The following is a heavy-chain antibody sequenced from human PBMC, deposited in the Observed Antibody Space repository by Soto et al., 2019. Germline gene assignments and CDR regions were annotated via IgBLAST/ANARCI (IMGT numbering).Heavy chain of an antibody. CDR2: ISGSGGST. V-gene: IGHV3-23*01. CDR1: GFTFISYA. J-gene: IGHJ4*02. Sequence: RGSLRLSCAASGFTFISYALSWVRQAPGKGLEWVSAISGSGGSTYYADSVKGRFTISRDNSKNTLYLQMNSLRAEDTAVYYCAEVPRGCCSSTSCLSFDYWGQGTLVTVS. D-gene: IGHD2-2*01. CDR3: AEVPRGCCSSTSCLSFDY.